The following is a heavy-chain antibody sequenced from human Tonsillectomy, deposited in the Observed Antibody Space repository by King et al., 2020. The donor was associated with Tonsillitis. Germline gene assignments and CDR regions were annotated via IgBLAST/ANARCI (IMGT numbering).Heavy chain of an antibody. V-gene: IGHV4-4*07. D-gene: IGHD6-19*01. CDR1: GGSISSHY. Sequence: VQLQESGPRLVKPSETLSLTCTVSGGSISSHYWTWIRQPAGKGLEWIGRIYTSGTTNYNPSLKSRLTLSVDTSENQSSLKLTSVTAADTAVYYCASWTSSGWYRVYWGQGTLVTVSS. CDR2: IYTSGTT. CDR3: ASWTSSGWYRVY. J-gene: IGHJ4*02.